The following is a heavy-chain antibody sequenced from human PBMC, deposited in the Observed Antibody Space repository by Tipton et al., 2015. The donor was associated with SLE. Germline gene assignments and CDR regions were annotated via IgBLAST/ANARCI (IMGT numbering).Heavy chain of an antibody. J-gene: IGHJ4*02. CDR3: ARMEGMITYGGIAGL. V-gene: IGHV4-34*01. CDR2: VNHLGTI. D-gene: IGHD3-16*01. Sequence: TLSLTCDVNGGSFSGYYWSWIRQSPGKGLEWIGEVNHLGTIYYNASLKSRVTISIDTSKSHFSLKLTSVTAADTAVYYCARMEGMITYGGIAGLWGQGTLVTVSS. CDR1: GGSFSGYY.